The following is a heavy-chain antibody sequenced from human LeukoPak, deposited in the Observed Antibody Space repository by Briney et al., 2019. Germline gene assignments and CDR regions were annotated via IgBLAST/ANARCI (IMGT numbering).Heavy chain of an antibody. CDR3: AAESRDAYNRGGY. CDR1: GYTFTGYY. CDR2: INPNSGDT. J-gene: IGHJ4*02. Sequence: ASVKVSCKASGYTFTGYYMHWVRQAPGQGLEWMGRINPNSGDTNYAQKFQGRVTMTRDTSISTAYMELSSLRSEDTAVYYCAAESRDAYNRGGYWGQGTLVTVSS. D-gene: IGHD5-24*01. V-gene: IGHV1-2*06.